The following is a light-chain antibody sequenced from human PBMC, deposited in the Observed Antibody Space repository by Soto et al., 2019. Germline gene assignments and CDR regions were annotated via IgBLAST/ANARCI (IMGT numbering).Light chain of an antibody. CDR1: QSISSW. CDR3: QQYNSYSSLT. CDR2: DAS. J-gene: IGKJ4*01. Sequence: DLQMTQSPSTLSASVGDRVPITCRASQSISSWLAWYQQKPGKAPKLLIYDASSLESGVPSRFSGSGSGTEFTLTISSLQPDDFATYYCQQYNSYSSLTFGGGTKVDIK. V-gene: IGKV1-5*01.